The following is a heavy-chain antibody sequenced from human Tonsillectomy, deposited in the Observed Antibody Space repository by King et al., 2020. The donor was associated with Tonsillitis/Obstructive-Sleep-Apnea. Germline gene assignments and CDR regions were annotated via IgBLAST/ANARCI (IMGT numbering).Heavy chain of an antibody. CDR1: GFTVSSNY. J-gene: IGHJ4*02. CDR2: IYSGGST. D-gene: IGHD3-22*01. V-gene: IGHV3-53*04. CDR3: AREGYDSGGYYYYFDY. Sequence: VQLVESGGGLVQPGGSLRLSCAASGFTVSSNYMSWVRQAPGTGLEWVSVIYSGGSTYYADSVKGRFTISRHNSKNTLYLQMNSLRAEDTAVYYCAREGYDSGGYYYYFDYWGQGTLVTVSS.